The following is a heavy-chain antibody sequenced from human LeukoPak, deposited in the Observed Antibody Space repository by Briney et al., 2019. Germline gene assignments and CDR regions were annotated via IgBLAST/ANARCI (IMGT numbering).Heavy chain of an antibody. CDR2: ISSSSSYI. D-gene: IGHD5-12*01. CDR1: GFTFSSYE. J-gene: IGHJ4*02. Sequence: GGSLRLSCAASGFTFSSYEMNWVRQAPGKGLEWVSSISSSSSYIYYADSVKGRFTISRDNAKNSLYLQMNSLRAEDTAVYYCARGLFSGYDHAIDYWGQGTLVTVSS. CDR3: ARGLFSGYDHAIDY. V-gene: IGHV3-21*01.